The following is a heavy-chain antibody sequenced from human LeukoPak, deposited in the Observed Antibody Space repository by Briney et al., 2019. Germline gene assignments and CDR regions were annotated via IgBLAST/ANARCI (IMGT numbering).Heavy chain of an antibody. CDR3: AKDFQQASEVATISPYFDY. J-gene: IGHJ4*02. V-gene: IGHV3-30*18. Sequence: PGGSLRLSCAASGFTFSSYGMHWVRQAPGKGLEWVAVISYDGSNKYYADSVKGRFTISRDNSKNTLYLQMNSLRAEDTAVYYCAKDFQQASEVATISPYFDYWGQGTLVTVSS. D-gene: IGHD5-24*01. CDR2: ISYDGSNK. CDR1: GFTFSSYG.